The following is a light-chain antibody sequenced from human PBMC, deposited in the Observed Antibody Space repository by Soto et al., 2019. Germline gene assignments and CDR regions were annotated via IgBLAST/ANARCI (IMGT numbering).Light chain of an antibody. CDR3: ETWDMSTWV. CDR2: LEGSGSY. J-gene: IGLJ3*02. Sequence: QLVLTQSSSASASLGSSVKLTCTLSSVHSIYIIAWHQQQPGKAPRYLMKLEGSGSYNKGSGVPDRFSGSSSEADLYLTVSSLQFEAEDDYYCETWDMSTWVFGGGTKVTVL. CDR1: SVHSIYI. V-gene: IGLV4-60*02.